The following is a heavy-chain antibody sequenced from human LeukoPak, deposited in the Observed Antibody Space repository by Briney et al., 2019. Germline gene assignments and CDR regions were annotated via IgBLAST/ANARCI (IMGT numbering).Heavy chain of an antibody. V-gene: IGHV3-30*03. CDR3: ARDLRRIADYYFDY. CDR1: GFTFSGYA. J-gene: IGHJ4*02. CDR2: ISSDGRDK. D-gene: IGHD6-13*01. Sequence: PGGSLRLSCAASGFTFSGYAIHWVRQAPGKGLEWVAVISSDGRDKHHADSVKGRFTISRDNSKSTLYLQTNSLRPEDTAVYYCARDLRRIADYYFDYWGQGTLVTVSS.